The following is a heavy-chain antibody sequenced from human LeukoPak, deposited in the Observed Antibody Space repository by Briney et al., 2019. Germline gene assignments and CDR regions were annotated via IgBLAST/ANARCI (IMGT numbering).Heavy chain of an antibody. CDR1: GFTFSSYA. J-gene: IGHJ5*02. CDR3: ARAVVPAAIGRWFDP. Sequence: GRSLRLSCEASGFTFSSYAMHWVRQAPGKGLEWVAVISYDGSNKYYADCVKGRFTIYSDNPKKTLYLQMHRPRAEDTAVYYCARAVVPAAIGRWFDPWGQGTLVTVSS. V-gene: IGHV3-30*04. CDR2: ISYDGSNK. D-gene: IGHD2-2*01.